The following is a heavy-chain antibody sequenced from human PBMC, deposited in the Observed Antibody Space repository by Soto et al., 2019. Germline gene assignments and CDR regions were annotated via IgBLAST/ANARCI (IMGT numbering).Heavy chain of an antibody. CDR1: GSTFTSYD. J-gene: IGHJ6*02. D-gene: IGHD6-13*01. Sequence: QVQLVQSGAEVKKPGASVKVSCKASGSTFTSYDINWVRQATGQGLEWMGWMNPNSGNIGYAQKFQGRVTMTWNTCISTAYMELSSLRSEDTAVYYCASIAASDGMDVWGQGTTVTVSS. V-gene: IGHV1-8*01. CDR3: ASIAASDGMDV. CDR2: MNPNSGNI.